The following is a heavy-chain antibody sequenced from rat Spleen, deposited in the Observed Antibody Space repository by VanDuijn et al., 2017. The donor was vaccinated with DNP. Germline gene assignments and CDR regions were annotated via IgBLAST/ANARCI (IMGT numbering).Heavy chain of an antibody. CDR2: ITYDGSST. CDR1: GFTFSDYN. V-gene: IGHV5-7*01. CDR3: TTDNYSAPFDY. J-gene: IGHJ2*01. Sequence: EVQLVESGGGLVQPGRSLKLSCAASGFTFSDYNMAWVRQAPKKGLEWVATITYDGSSTYYRDSVKGRFTISRDNAKNTLYRQRDSLRSEDTATYYCTTDNYSAPFDYWGQGVMVTVSS. D-gene: IGHD1-8*01.